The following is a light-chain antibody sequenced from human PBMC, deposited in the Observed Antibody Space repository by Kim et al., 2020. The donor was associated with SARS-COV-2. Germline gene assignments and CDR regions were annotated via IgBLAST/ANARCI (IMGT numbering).Light chain of an antibody. Sequence: EIVMTQSPATLSVSPGERATLSCRASQSVSRNLAWYQQKPGQAPRLLISGASTWATGIPARFSGSGSGTEFTLTISSLQSEDFAVYYCQQFNNWPYNFGQGTKLE. CDR2: GAS. CDR3: QQFNNWPYN. J-gene: IGKJ2*01. CDR1: QSVSRN. V-gene: IGKV3-15*01.